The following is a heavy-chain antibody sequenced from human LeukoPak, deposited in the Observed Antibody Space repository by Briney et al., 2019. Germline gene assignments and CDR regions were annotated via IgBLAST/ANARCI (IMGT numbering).Heavy chain of an antibody. CDR1: GFIFSSYW. V-gene: IGHV3-7*03. CDR2: IKQDGSEK. Sequence: GGSLRLSCAASGFIFSSYWMSWVRQAPGKGLEWVANIKQDGSEKYYVDSVKGRFTISRDNAKNTLYLQMNSLRAEDTAVYYCAKLGANYYGSGSFFPHFDYWGQGTLVTVSS. D-gene: IGHD3-10*01. J-gene: IGHJ4*02. CDR3: AKLGANYYGSGSFFPHFDY.